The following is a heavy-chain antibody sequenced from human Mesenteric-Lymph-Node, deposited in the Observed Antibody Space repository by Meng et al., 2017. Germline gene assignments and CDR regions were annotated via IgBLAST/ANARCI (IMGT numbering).Heavy chain of an antibody. Sequence: SETLSLTCTVSGYSISSGYYWGWIRQPPGKGLEWIGSIYHSGSTYYNPTLKSRVTISVDTSKNQFSLKLSSVTAADPAVYHCARGQLLWFGESLCAFEYWGQGSLVTVSS. J-gene: IGHJ4*02. CDR1: GYSISSGYY. V-gene: IGHV4-38-2*02. D-gene: IGHD3-10*01. CDR3: ARGQLLWFGESLCAFEY. CDR2: IYHSGST.